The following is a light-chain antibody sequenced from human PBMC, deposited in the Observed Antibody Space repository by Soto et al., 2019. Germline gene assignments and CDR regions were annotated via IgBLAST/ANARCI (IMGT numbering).Light chain of an antibody. CDR2: GAS. CDR1: QSVSSSS. V-gene: IGKV3-20*01. J-gene: IGKJ2*01. Sequence: EIVLTQSPGTLSLSPGERATLSCRASQSVSSSSLAWYQQKPGQAPRLLIYGASSRATGIPGRFSGSGSGTDFTLTISRLEPEDFAVFYCQQYGSSPYTFGQGTKLEIK. CDR3: QQYGSSPYT.